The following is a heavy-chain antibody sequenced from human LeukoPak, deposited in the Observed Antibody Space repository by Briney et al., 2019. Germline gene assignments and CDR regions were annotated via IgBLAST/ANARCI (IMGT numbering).Heavy chain of an antibody. CDR2: ISGSGGST. Sequence: PGGSLRLSCAAPGFTFSSYAMSWVRQAPGKGLEWVSAISGSGGSTYYADSVKGRFTISRDNSKNTLYLQMNSLRAEDTAVYYCAKGGSGYVKGFDYWGQGTLVTVSS. V-gene: IGHV3-23*01. CDR3: AKGGSGYVKGFDY. D-gene: IGHD5-12*01. J-gene: IGHJ4*02. CDR1: GFTFSSYA.